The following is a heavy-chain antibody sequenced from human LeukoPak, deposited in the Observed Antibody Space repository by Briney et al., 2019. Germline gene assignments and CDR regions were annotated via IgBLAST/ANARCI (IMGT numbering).Heavy chain of an antibody. V-gene: IGHV3-21*01. CDR1: GFTFSSYS. CDR3: ARDPRIAVAGTDY. D-gene: IGHD6-19*01. J-gene: IGHJ4*02. CDR2: ISSSSSYI. Sequence: PGGSLRLSCAASGFTFSSYSMNWVRQAPGKGLEWVSSISSSSSYIYYADSVKGRFTISRDNAKNSLYLQMNSLGAEDTAVYYCARDPRIAVAGTDYWGQGTLVTVSS.